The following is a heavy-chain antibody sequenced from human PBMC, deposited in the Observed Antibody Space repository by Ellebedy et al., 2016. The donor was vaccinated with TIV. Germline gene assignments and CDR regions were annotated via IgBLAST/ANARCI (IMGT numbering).Heavy chain of an antibody. CDR3: AKERLADGYSAYCFES. CDR2: ISGRGTLT. CDR1: EYPFNNYG. D-gene: IGHD5-18*01. J-gene: IGHJ4*02. Sequence: GESLKISGVGSEYPFNNYGMSWVRQAPGKGLEWVSGISGRGTLTYYADSVKGRFTISRDNSKNTLYLHMISLRNDDTAVYFCAKERLADGYSAYCFESWGRGTLVTVSS. V-gene: IGHV3-23*01.